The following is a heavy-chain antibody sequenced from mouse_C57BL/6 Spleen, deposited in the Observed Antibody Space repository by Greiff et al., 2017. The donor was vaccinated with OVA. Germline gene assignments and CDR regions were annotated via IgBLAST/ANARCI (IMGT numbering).Heavy chain of an antibody. CDR2: INPNYGTT. Sequence: EVQLQQSGPELVKPGASVKISCKASGYSFTDYNMNWVKQRNGKSLEWIGVINPNYGTTSYNQKFKGKSTLTVDQDYSKAYMQLNSRTSEDSAVYYCARDRGLRLHCYYAMDYWGQGTSVTVSS. J-gene: IGHJ4*01. CDR1: GYSFTDYN. D-gene: IGHD3-2*02. CDR3: ARDRGLRLHCYYAMDY. V-gene: IGHV1-39*01.